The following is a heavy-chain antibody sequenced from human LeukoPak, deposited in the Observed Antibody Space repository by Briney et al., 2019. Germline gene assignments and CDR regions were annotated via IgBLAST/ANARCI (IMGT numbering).Heavy chain of an antibody. J-gene: IGHJ5*02. CDR2: INPNSGGT. D-gene: IGHD2-15*01. Sequence: ASVKVSCKASGYTFTGYYMHWVRQAPGQGLEWMGWINPNSGGTNYAQKFQGWVTMTRDTSISTAYMELSRLRSDDTAVYYRAREVDCSGGSCYWFDPWGQGTLVTVSS. V-gene: IGHV1-2*04. CDR3: AREVDCSGGSCYWFDP. CDR1: GYTFTGYY.